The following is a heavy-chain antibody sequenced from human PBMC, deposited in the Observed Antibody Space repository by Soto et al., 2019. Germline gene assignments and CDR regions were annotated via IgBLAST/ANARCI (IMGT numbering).Heavy chain of an antibody. Sequence: QVQLVQSGAEVKKPGASVKVSCKASGYIFSDYYMYWVRQAPGQELEWMGWINPNSGGTKYAQNFQGRVTMTRNTSIRTAYMEVRRLKSDDTAVYYCARGYCSVGRCSYFDYWGQGTLVTVSS. CDR1: GYIFSDYY. J-gene: IGHJ4*02. CDR2: INPNSGGT. CDR3: ARGYCSVGRCSYFDY. V-gene: IGHV1-2*02. D-gene: IGHD2-15*01.